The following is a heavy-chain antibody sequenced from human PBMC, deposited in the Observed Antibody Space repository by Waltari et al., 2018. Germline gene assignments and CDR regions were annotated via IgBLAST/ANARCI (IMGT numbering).Heavy chain of an antibody. J-gene: IGHJ4*02. CDR2: ISYDGFSK. CDR1: GYTFSNHI. Sequence: PLVESGGGVVQPGRSLRLSCAAPGYTFSNHIIPWVRRTPGKGLEWVAAISYDGFSKYYADSVKGRFTIAADTSKTTVNLQLNSLTNEDTAVYYCAREGGTSGYSGFFDTWGPGTQVTVSS. CDR3: AREGGTSGYSGFFDT. D-gene: IGHD6-25*01. V-gene: IGHV3-30-3*01.